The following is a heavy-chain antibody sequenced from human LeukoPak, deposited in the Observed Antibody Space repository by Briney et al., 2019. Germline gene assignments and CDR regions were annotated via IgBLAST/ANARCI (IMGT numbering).Heavy chain of an antibody. CDR1: GFTFKNYA. V-gene: IGHV3-23*01. D-gene: IGHD3-22*01. CDR2: ISGSGGST. J-gene: IGHJ3*02. Sequence: GGSLRLSCDASGFTFKNYAMSWVRQAPGKGLEWVSAISGSGGSTYYADSVKGRFTISRDNSKNTLYLQMNSLRAEDTAVYYCAKQAGGGYYWGDAFDIWGQGTMVTVSS. CDR3: AKQAGGGYYWGDAFDI.